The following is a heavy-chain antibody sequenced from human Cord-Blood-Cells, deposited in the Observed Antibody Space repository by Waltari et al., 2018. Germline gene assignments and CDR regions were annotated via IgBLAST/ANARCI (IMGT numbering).Heavy chain of an antibody. D-gene: IGHD1-1*01. CDR2: IYSGGRT. CDR3: ARGEYNWNDGGVY. Sequence: EVQLVESGGGLIQPGGSLRLSCAASGFTVSSNYMSWVRQAPGKGREWVSVIYSGGRTNYADSWKGRFTISRDNSKNKRYLQMNSLRAEDTAVYYCARGEYNWNDGGVYWGQGTLVTVSS. CDR1: GFTVSSNY. V-gene: IGHV3-53*01. J-gene: IGHJ4*02.